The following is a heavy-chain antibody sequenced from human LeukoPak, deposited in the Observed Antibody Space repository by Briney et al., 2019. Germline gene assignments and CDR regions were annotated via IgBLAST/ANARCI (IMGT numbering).Heavy chain of an antibody. CDR1: GDSISYFY. J-gene: IGHJ6*03. V-gene: IGHV4-4*07. Sequence: PSETLSLTCGVSGDSISYFYWSWIRQAAGKGLEWIGRVSSSGSTDYNASLKSRVTMSVDTSKNQLSLKVISVTAADTAVYYCARGGGNGGGWVGHIYYMDVWGKGTTVTVSS. D-gene: IGHD4-23*01. CDR3: ARGGGNGGGWVGHIYYMDV. CDR2: VSSSGST.